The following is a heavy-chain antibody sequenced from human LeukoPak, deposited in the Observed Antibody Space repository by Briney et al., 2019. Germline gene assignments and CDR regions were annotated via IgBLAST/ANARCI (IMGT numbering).Heavy chain of an antibody. D-gene: IGHD7-27*01. J-gene: IGHJ5*02. Sequence: SETLSLTCTVSGASISSSIYYWSWIRQPPGKGLEWIGTAYYTGGTYYNPSPNRRVTISVDTSKNQFSLKLTSVTAADTAVYFCARVGHYSNWGTQWFDPWGRGTLVTVSS. V-gene: IGHV4-39*07. CDR3: ARVGHYSNWGTQWFDP. CDR2: AYYTGGT. CDR1: GASISSSIYY.